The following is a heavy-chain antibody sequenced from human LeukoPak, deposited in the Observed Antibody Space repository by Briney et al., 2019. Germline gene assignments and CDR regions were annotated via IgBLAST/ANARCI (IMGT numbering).Heavy chain of an antibody. J-gene: IGHJ4*02. D-gene: IGHD3-10*01. CDR1: GYTFTSYV. CDR3: ARGPMVRGVKAPPPYFDY. Sequence: GASVKVSCKASGYTFTSYVMHWVRQAPGQRLEWMGWINAGNGNTKYSQKFQGRVTITRDTSASTAYMELSSLRSEDTAVYYCARGPMVRGVKAPPPYFDYWGQGTLVTVSS. V-gene: IGHV1-3*01. CDR2: INAGNGNT.